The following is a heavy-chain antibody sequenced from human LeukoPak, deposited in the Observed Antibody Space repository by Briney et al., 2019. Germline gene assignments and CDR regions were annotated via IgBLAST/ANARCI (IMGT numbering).Heavy chain of an antibody. CDR2: IYTGGGT. Sequence: GGSLRLSCAVSGFIVSDYYMYWVRQAPGKSLEWVSVIYTGGGTLYADSVRGRVTISRDSPKNTLYLQMDSLRAEDTAVYYCARDSSDFGDALDIWGQGTMVTVSS. V-gene: IGHV3-53*01. CDR3: ARDSSDFGDALDI. J-gene: IGHJ3*02. D-gene: IGHD3-3*01. CDR1: GFIVSDYY.